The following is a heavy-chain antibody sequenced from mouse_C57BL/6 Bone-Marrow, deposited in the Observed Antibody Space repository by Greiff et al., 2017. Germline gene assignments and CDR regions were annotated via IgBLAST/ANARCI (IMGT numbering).Heavy chain of an antibody. V-gene: IGHV3-6*01. CDR2: ISYDGSN. CDR3: AMELRLRGAY. J-gene: IGHJ3*01. D-gene: IGHD3-2*02. Sequence: ESGPGLVKPSQSLSLTCSVTGYSITSGYYWNWIRQFPGNKLEWMGYISYDGSNNYNPSLKNRISITRDTAKNQFFLKLNSVTTEDTATYYCAMELRLRGAYWGQGTLVTVSA. CDR1: GYSITSGYY.